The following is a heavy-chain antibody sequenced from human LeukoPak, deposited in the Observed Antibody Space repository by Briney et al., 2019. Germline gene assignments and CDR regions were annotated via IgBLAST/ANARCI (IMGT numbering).Heavy chain of an antibody. J-gene: IGHJ3*02. V-gene: IGHV4-34*01. D-gene: IGHD3-22*01. CDR1: GGSFSGYY. CDR3: ARPGYYDSSGYYYWDAFDI. Sequence: SETLSLTCAVYGGSFSGYYWSWIRQPPGKGLEWIGEINHSGTTNYNPSLKSRVTISVDTSKNQFSLKLSSVTAADTAVYYCARPGYYDSSGYYYWDAFDIWGQGTMVTVSS. CDR2: INHSGTT.